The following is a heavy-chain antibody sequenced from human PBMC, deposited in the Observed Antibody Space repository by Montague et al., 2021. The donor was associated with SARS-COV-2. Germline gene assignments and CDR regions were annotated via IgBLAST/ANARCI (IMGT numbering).Heavy chain of an antibody. V-gene: IGHV4-38-2*02. CDR1: GGSISSGSY. J-gene: IGHJ4*02. Sequence: SETLSLTCTVSGGSISSGSYWGWIRHPPRKGLEWIGTSDHSGITXYSPPLKSRVTISLDTSKNQFSLNLASVTASDTAMYYCARVISAVAGANFYFDYWGRGTLVTASS. CDR2: SDHSGIT. CDR3: ARVISAVAGANFYFDY. D-gene: IGHD4/OR15-4a*01.